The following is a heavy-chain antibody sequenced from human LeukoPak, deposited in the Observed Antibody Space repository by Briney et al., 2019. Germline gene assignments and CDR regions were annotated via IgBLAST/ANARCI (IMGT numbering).Heavy chain of an antibody. CDR3: AREDIVATMTFDY. V-gene: IGHV3-21*01. CDR2: ISSSSSYL. D-gene: IGHD5-12*01. CDR1: GFTFTNYT. J-gene: IGHJ4*02. Sequence: GGSLRLSCAASGFTFTNYTMNWVRQAPGKGLEWVSSISSSSSYLYYAVSVKGRFTISRDNAKSSLYLQMNSLRAEDTAVFYCAREDIVATMTFDYWGQGILVTVSS.